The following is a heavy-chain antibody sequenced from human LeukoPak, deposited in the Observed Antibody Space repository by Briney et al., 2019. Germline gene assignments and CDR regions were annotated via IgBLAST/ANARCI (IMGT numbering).Heavy chain of an antibody. Sequence: GGSLRLSCAASGFTFSSYWMSWVRQAPGKGLEWVSYISISGNTVYYADSVKGRFTISRDNARNSLYLQMNSLRAEDTAIYYCARDSSGYRNPIDSWGQGTLVTVSS. CDR3: ARDSSGYRNPIDS. CDR2: ISISGNTV. J-gene: IGHJ4*02. V-gene: IGHV3-48*01. CDR1: GFTFSSYW. D-gene: IGHD3-22*01.